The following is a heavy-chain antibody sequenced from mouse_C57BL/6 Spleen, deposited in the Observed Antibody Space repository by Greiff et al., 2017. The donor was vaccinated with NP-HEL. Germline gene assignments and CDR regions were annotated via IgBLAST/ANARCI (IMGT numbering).Heavy chain of an antibody. CDR3: AREVVTTVVDDYYYAMDY. CDR2: IDPSDSET. V-gene: IGHV1-52*01. J-gene: IGHJ4*01. Sequence: QVQLKESGAELVRPGSSVKLSCKASGYTFTSYWMHWVKQRPIQGLEWIGNIDPSDSETHYNQKFKDKATLTVDKSSSTAYMQLSSLTSEDSAVYYCAREVVTTVVDDYYYAMDYWGQGTSVTVSS. CDR1: GYTFTSYW. D-gene: IGHD1-1*01.